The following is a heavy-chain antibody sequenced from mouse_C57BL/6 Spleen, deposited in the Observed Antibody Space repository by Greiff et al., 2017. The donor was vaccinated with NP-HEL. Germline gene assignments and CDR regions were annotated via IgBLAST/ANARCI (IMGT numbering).Heavy chain of an antibody. D-gene: IGHD1-1*01. Sequence: VQLQQSGAELVMPGASVKLSCKASGYTFTSYWMHWVKQRPGQGLEWIGEIDPSDSYTNYNQKFKGKSTLTVDKSSSTAYMQLSSLTSEDSAVYYCARGGSSVDYWGQGTSVTVSS. CDR2: IDPSDSYT. CDR1: GYTFTSYW. J-gene: IGHJ4*01. V-gene: IGHV1-69*01. CDR3: ARGGSSVDY.